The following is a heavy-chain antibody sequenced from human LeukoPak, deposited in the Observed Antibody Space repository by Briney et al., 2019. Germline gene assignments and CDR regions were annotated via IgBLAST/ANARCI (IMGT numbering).Heavy chain of an antibody. Sequence: SETLSLTCTVSGGSISSHYWSWIRQPPGKALEGIGYIYYSGSTNYNPSLKSRVTISVDTSKNQFSLKLSSVTAADTAVYYCASGKWELLPPYFDYWGQGTLVTVSS. CDR3: ASGKWELLPPYFDY. V-gene: IGHV4-59*11. CDR1: GGSISSHY. CDR2: IYYSGST. D-gene: IGHD1-26*01. J-gene: IGHJ4*02.